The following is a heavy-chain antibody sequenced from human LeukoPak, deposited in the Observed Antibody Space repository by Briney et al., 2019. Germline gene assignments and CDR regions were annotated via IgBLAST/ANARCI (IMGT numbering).Heavy chain of an antibody. V-gene: IGHV4-59*01. CDR1: GASINNYY. CDR2: VYPSGDT. Sequence: SETLSLTCTVSGASINNYYWGWVRQPPTKELEWIGYVYPSGDTNDNPSVRGRVTMSLDTSKNEFSLRLSSVTAADTAVYYCARERPGGDIDYWGQGTLVTVSS. J-gene: IGHJ4*02. CDR3: ARERPGGDIDY. D-gene: IGHD2-21*02.